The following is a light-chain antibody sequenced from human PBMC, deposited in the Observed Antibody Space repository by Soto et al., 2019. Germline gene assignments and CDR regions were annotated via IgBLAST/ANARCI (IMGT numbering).Light chain of an antibody. J-gene: IGLJ2*01. CDR2: EVT. CDR3: SSYAGSNNLV. CDR1: SSDVGGYDY. Sequence: QSALTQPPSASGSPGQSVTISCTGTSSDVGGYDYVSWYQHHPGKAPKLIIYEVTKRPSGVPDRFSGSKSGNTASLTVSGLQAADEADYYCSSYAGSNNLVFGGGTKVTVL. V-gene: IGLV2-8*01.